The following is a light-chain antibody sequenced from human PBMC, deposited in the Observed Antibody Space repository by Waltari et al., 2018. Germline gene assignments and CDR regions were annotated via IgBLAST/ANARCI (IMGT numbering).Light chain of an antibody. J-gene: IGLJ3*02. CDR3: QSYDSSLSGWV. V-gene: IGLV1-40*01. CDR2: GNS. Sequence: QSVLTQPPSVPGAPGQRVTISCTGTSSNIGAGYDVHWYQQLPGTAPKLPIYGNSNRPSGVPDRFSGSKSGTSASLAITGLQAEDEADYYCQSYDSSLSGWVFGGGTKLTVL. CDR1: SSNIGAGYD.